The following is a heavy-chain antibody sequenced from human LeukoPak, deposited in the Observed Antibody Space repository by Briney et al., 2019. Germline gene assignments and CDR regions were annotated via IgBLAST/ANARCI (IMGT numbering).Heavy chain of an antibody. CDR1: GGSISNSSYY. Sequence: SETLPLTCTVSGGSISNSSYYWGWIRQPPGKGLEWIGSIYYTGTTYYNPSLKSRVTISIDTAKNQFSLKLTSVTAADTAVYYCARHSSWYGTFHYWGQGTLVTVSS. D-gene: IGHD6-13*01. CDR2: IYYTGTT. V-gene: IGHV4-39*01. CDR3: ARHSSWYGTFHY. J-gene: IGHJ4*02.